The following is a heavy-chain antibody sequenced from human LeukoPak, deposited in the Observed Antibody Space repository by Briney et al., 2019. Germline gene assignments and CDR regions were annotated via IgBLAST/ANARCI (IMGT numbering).Heavy chain of an antibody. CDR2: IYTSGST. CDR1: GGSISSYY. V-gene: IGHV4-4*07. D-gene: IGHD4-17*01. Sequence: SETLSLTCTVSGGSISSYYWSWIRQPAGKGLEWIGRIYTSGSTNYNPSLKSRVTMSVDTSKNQFSLKLSSVTAADTAVYYCARVHVGEYKNYYYYMDVWGKGTTVTISS. J-gene: IGHJ6*03. CDR3: ARVHVGEYKNYYYYMDV.